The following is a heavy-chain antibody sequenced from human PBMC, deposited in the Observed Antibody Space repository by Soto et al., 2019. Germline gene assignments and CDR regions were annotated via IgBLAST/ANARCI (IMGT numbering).Heavy chain of an antibody. CDR1: GGSISSNY. CDR3: ARVVVVTATIEEFDY. Sequence: QVQLQESGPGLVKPSETLSLTCTVSGGSISSNYWSWIRQPPWKGLEWIGYIYYSGSTNYNPSLKSRVTISVDTSKNQFSLKLSSVTAADTAVYYCARVVVVTATIEEFDYWGQGTLVTVSS. D-gene: IGHD2-21*02. V-gene: IGHV4-59*01. CDR2: IYYSGST. J-gene: IGHJ4*02.